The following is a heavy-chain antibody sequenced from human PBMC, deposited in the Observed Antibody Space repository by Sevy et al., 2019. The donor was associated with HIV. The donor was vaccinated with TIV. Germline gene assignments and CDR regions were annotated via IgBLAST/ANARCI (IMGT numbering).Heavy chain of an antibody. V-gene: IGHV4-61*01. CDR1: GASVSSETYY. J-gene: IGHJ4*02. CDR3: AREPYYFDKSGYYWDF. D-gene: IGHD3-22*01. CDR2: VYYTGST. Sequence: SETLSLTCTVAGASVSSETYYWSWIRQPPGKGLEWIGYVYYTGSTNYSPSFESRVTISVDTSKNQISLRLYSVTAADTTVYYCAREPYYFDKSGYYWDFWGQGTLVTVSS.